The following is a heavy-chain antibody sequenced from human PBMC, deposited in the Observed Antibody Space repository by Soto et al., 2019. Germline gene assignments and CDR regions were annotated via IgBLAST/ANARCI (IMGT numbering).Heavy chain of an antibody. CDR1: GYSFTSYW. CDR3: ATTTIAAPYGMDV. V-gene: IGHV5-51*01. Sequence: GESLKISCKGSGYSFTSYWIGWVRQMPGKGLEWMGLIYPGDSKTRYSPPFQGQVTISAGKSINTAYLQWSTLKASDTAMYYGATTTIAAPYGMDVWGQGPTVTVSS. J-gene: IGHJ6*02. CDR2: IYPGDSKT. D-gene: IGHD6-6*01.